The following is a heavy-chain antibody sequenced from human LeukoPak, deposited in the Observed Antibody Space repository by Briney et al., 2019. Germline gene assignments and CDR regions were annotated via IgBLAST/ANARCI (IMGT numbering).Heavy chain of an antibody. D-gene: IGHD6-6*01. CDR3: ARIEKGYSSSSDSPYYYYMDV. CDR2: ISAYNGDT. Sequence: GASVKVSCKASGYTFTSYGISWVRQAPGQGLEWMGWISAYNGDTNYAQKLQGRVTMTTDTSTSTAYMGLRSLRSDDTAVYYCARIEKGYSSSSDSPYYYYMDVWGKGTTVTVSS. CDR1: GYTFTSYG. V-gene: IGHV1-18*01. J-gene: IGHJ6*03.